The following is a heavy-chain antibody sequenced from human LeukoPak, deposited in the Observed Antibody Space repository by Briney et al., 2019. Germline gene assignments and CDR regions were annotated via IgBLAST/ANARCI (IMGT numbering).Heavy chain of an antibody. CDR2: MNPNSGNT. V-gene: IGHV1-8*03. D-gene: IGHD1-20*01. CDR3: AREVHGYNRKDMLSETNSYYYMDV. J-gene: IGHJ6*03. CDR1: GYTFTSYD. Sequence: ASVKVSCKASGYTFTSYDINWVRQATGQGLEWMGWMNPNSGNTGYAQKFQGRVTITRNTSISTAYMELSSLRSEDTAVYFYAREVHGYNRKDMLSETNSYYYMDVWGKGTSVTVSS.